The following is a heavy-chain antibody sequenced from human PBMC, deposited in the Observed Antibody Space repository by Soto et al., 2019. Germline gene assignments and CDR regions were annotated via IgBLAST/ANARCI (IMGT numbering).Heavy chain of an antibody. CDR1: GGTFSTYS. CDR3: TIGSWSGEVFAI. V-gene: IGHV1-69*02. CDR2: IIPMLGVR. D-gene: IGHD2-21*01. J-gene: IGHJ3*02. Sequence: HVQLVQSGAEVKKPGSSVKVSCKDSGGTFSTYSMFWVRQAPGQGLEWVGRIIPMLGVRNYAQRFQDRVTIIADKSTATVHMELSSLRSEDTALYYCTIGSWSGEVFAIWGQGTMVTVSS.